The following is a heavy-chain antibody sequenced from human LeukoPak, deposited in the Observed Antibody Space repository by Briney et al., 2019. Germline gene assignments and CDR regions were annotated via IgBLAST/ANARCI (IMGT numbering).Heavy chain of an antibody. CDR2: IYSGGST. CDR1: GFTVSSNY. CDR3: ARGGDINGSPLDY. D-gene: IGHD3-22*01. J-gene: IGHJ4*02. Sequence: GGSLRLSCAVSGFTVSSNYMNWVRQAPGKGLEWVSVIYSGGSTYYADSVKGRFTISRDNSKNTLYLQMNSLRAEDTAVYYCARGGDINGSPLDYWSQGTLVTVSS. V-gene: IGHV3-53*01.